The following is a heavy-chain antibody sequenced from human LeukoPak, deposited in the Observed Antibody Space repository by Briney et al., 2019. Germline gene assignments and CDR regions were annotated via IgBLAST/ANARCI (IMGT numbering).Heavy chain of an antibody. V-gene: IGHV3-23*01. J-gene: IGHJ4*02. Sequence: GGSLRLSCAASGFTFSSYAMSWVRQAPGKGLEWVSAMSGSGGSTYFADSVKGQFTISRDNSKNTLYLQMNSLRAEDTAVYYCAKSRARREGSSGSTDYWGQGTLVTVSS. D-gene: IGHD3-22*01. CDR2: MSGSGGST. CDR3: AKSRARREGSSGSTDY. CDR1: GFTFSSYA.